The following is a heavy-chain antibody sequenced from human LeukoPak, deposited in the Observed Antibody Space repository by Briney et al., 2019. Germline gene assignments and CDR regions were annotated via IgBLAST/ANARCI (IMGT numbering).Heavy chain of an antibody. J-gene: IGHJ6*02. CDR1: GYTFTIYD. CDR2: MNPNSGNT. V-gene: IGHV1-8*01. D-gene: IGHD3-9*01. Sequence: ASVKVSCKASGYTFTIYDINWVRQATGEELEWMGWMNPNSGNTGYAQKFQGRVTMTRNTSISTAYMELSSLRSEDTAVHYCARGYYDILGDYYGMDVWGQGTTVTVSS. CDR3: ARGYYDILGDYYGMDV.